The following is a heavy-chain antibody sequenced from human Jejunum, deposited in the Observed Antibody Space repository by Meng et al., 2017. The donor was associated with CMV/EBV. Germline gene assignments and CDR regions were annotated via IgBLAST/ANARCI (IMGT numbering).Heavy chain of an antibody. CDR2: ISDYGSNE. V-gene: IGHV3-30-3*01. Sequence: VQVVESGGGVVQPGSSLRLSFTASGFTCSAHAMHWVRQAPGKGLEWVAVISDYGSNEYYADSVKGRFTISRDNSKNTLYLQMNSLRAADTAVYYCARQPGSLAYWGQGTLVTVSS. CDR1: GFTCSAHA. J-gene: IGHJ4*02. CDR3: ARQPGSLAY.